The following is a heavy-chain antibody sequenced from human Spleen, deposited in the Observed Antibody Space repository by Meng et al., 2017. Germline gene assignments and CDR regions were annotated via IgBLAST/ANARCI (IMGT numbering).Heavy chain of an antibody. V-gene: IGHV3-11*01. CDR3: AKDGAVASGSIDH. CDR2: ISGSGHDI. Sequence: QVRLVESGGDLVKPGGSLRLSCAASGFVFSDFYMSWVRQAPGKGLEWVSYISGSGHDINYADSVRGRFSVSRDNAKNSLSLQMNSLRAEDTAVYYCAKDGAVASGSIDHWGRGTLVTVSS. CDR1: GFVFSDFY. D-gene: IGHD6-19*01. J-gene: IGHJ2*01.